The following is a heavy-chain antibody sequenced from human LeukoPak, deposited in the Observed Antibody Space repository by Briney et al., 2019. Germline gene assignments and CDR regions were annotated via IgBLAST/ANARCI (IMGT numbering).Heavy chain of an antibody. J-gene: IGHJ4*02. CDR1: GGSISSYY. D-gene: IGHD4-17*01. CDR3: ARESYGDYELDFDY. CDR2: IYYSGST. Sequence: SETLSLTCTVSGGSISSYYWSWIRQPPGKGLEWIGYIYYSGSTNYNPSLKSRVTISVDTSKNQFSLKLSSVTAADTAVYYCARESYGDYELDFDYWGQGTLVTVSS. V-gene: IGHV4-59*12.